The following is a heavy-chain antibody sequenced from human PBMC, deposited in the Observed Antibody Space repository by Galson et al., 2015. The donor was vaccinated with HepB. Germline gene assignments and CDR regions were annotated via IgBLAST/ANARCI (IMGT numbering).Heavy chain of an antibody. CDR3: ARSSLLGSYTWFDP. CDR2: INHSGST. D-gene: IGHD6-6*01. Sequence: SETLSLTCAVYGGSLSDHYWNWIRQPPGKGLEWIGEINHSGSTNYNPSLKSRVTISVDTSKNQFSLRLSSVTAADTAVYYCARSSLLGSYTWFDPWGQGTLVTVAS. CDR1: GGSLSDHY. J-gene: IGHJ5*02. V-gene: IGHV4-34*01.